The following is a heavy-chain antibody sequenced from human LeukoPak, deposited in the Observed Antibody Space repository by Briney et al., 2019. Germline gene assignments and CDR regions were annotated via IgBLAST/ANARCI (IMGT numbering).Heavy chain of an antibody. J-gene: IGHJ4*02. V-gene: IGHV4-34*01. Sequence: SETLSLTCAVYGAALSEYYWSWIRQSPGKGLEWIGEVAHKGPTVYSPTLNRKYNPSFKSRVTMSVDPSKNQFSLKLTSVTVADAATYYCVRQGTNSGYYLLDYWGQGHLVIVSS. CDR1: GAALSEYY. CDR2: VAHKGPTVYSPTLNR. D-gene: IGHD3-22*01. CDR3: VRQGTNSGYYLLDY.